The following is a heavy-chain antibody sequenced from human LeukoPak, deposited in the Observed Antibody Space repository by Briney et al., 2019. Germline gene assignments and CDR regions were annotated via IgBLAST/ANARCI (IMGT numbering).Heavy chain of an antibody. CDR1: GSTFTSFD. D-gene: IGHD6-19*01. J-gene: IGHJ4*02. CDR2: MNPNSGNT. Sequence: ASVKVSCKHSGSTFTSFDIYGVRPATGQGLEWMGWMNPNSGNTGYGQSFQGRITMTRDISIGTAYMELSNLTSEDTAIYYCRRGSSGHCDNWGQGTLVTVSA. V-gene: IGHV1-8*02. CDR3: RRGSSGHCDN.